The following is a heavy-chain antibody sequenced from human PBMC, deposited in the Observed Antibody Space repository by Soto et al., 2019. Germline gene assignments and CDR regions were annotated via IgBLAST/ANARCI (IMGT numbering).Heavy chain of an antibody. D-gene: IGHD3-16*01. CDR1: GFGLIPYW. J-gene: IGHJ4*02. CDR2: LSSDGFGA. Sequence: RGSLRLSCAASGFGLIPYWIHLVRQFPWRGLEWVARLSSDGFGAAYADSVKGRFFISRDIARNTLSLQMNSLRADDTAVYYCARDLGGPDYWGRGTSVTVSS. CDR3: ARDLGGPDY. V-gene: IGHV3-74*03.